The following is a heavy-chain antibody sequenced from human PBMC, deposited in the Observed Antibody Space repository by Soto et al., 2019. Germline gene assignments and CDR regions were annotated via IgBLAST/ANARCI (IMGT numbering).Heavy chain of an antibody. V-gene: IGHV4-61*08. D-gene: IGHD6-13*01. J-gene: IGHJ6*02. CDR3: ARVSKLVAPKAGKSAYFYAMDV. Sequence: PSQTLSLTCAVSGNSRSSSDFYWTWIRQPPGKSLEWIGYVYSTGTTNYGPSLKSRVDMSVDTSENQFSLKVRSVTAADAAVYFCARVSKLVAPKAGKSAYFYAMDVWGHGTTVTASS. CDR2: VYSTGTT. CDR1: GNSRSSSDFY.